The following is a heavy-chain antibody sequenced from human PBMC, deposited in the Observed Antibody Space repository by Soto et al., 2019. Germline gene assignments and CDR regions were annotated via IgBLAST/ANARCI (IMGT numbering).Heavy chain of an antibody. J-gene: IGHJ4*02. Sequence: SETLSLTCAVSGGSISSSNWWSWVRQPPGKGLEWIGEIYHSGSTNYNPSLKSRVTISVDKSKNQFSLKLSSVTAADTAVYYCARFRKYGSGEGFDYWGQGTLVTVSS. D-gene: IGHD3-10*01. V-gene: IGHV4-4*02. CDR2: IYHSGST. CDR1: GGSISSSNW. CDR3: ARFRKYGSGEGFDY.